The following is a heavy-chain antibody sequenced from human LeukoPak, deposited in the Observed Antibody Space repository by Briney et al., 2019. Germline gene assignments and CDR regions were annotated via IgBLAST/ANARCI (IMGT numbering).Heavy chain of an antibody. CDR2: IHHSGSRFETGST. Sequence: SETLSLTCSVSGFLITNSNYWGWIRQSPGKGLEWMGSIHHSGSRFETGSTHYNPSFRGRVTVSADPSKNQFSLTLRSVTAADTGVYFCARNGSSGFFNDWSQGTLVTISS. CDR1: GFLITNSNY. CDR3: ARNGSSGFFND. J-gene: IGHJ1*01. D-gene: IGHD6-19*01. V-gene: IGHV4-38-2*02.